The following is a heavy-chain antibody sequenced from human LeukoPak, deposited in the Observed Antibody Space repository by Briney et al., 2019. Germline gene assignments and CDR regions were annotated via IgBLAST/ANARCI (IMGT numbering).Heavy chain of an antibody. CDR3: AKDEVLTMVRGVIGY. J-gene: IGHJ4*02. Sequence: GGTLRLSCAASGFTFSSYGMHWVRQAPGKGLEWVAFIRYDGSNKYYADSVKGRFTISRDNSKNTLYLQMNSLRAEDTAVYYCAKDEVLTMVRGVIGYWGQGTLVTVSS. CDR2: IRYDGSNK. V-gene: IGHV3-30*02. D-gene: IGHD3-10*01. CDR1: GFTFSSYG.